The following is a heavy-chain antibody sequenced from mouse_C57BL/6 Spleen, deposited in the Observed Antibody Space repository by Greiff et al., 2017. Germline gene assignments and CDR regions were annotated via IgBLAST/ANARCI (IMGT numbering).Heavy chain of an antibody. D-gene: IGHD1-1*01. Sequence: VQLKESGPGLVKPSQSLSLTCSVTGYSITSGYYWNWIRQFPGNKLEWMGYISYDGSNNSNPSLKNRISITRDTSKNQFFLKLNSVTTEDTATYYCAGHYGSSYYYAMDYWGQGTSVTVSS. CDR2: ISYDGSN. V-gene: IGHV3-6*01. CDR1: GYSITSGYY. CDR3: AGHYGSSYYYAMDY. J-gene: IGHJ4*01.